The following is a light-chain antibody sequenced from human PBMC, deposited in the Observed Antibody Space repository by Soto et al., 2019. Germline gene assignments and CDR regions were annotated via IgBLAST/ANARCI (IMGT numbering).Light chain of an antibody. CDR1: RSDIGRYNY. Sequence: QSVLTQPASVSGSPGQSITISCSGTRSDIGRYNYVALYQQVPRKTHKILSYGVSDRPSGVSSSFSGSKSGNTASLTISGLQAEDEADYYCISYTGSSTSYVFGSGTNVTVL. CDR3: ISYTGSSTSYV. V-gene: IGLV2-14*01. CDR2: GVS. J-gene: IGLJ1*01.